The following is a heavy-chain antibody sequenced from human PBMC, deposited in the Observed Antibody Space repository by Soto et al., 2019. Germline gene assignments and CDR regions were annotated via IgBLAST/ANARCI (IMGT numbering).Heavy chain of an antibody. CDR3: ARDRDYGGLDY. V-gene: IGHV3-48*01. J-gene: IGHJ4*02. CDR1: GFTFSGYS. Sequence: GGSLRLSCAASGFTFSGYSMNWVRQAPGKGLEWVSYISGGGSPIYYADSVKGRFTISRDSAKNTLYLQMNSLRAEDTAVYYCARDRDYGGLDYWGQGTLVTVSS. CDR2: ISGGGSPI. D-gene: IGHD4-17*01.